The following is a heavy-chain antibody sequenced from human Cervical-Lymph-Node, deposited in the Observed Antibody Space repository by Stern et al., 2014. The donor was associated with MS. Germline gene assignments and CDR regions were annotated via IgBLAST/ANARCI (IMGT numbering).Heavy chain of an antibody. CDR3: AHRRVQSDAWPTTFDY. D-gene: IGHD1-1*01. CDR2: IFWDDDK. J-gene: IGHJ4*02. Sequence: HITLKESGPTLVKPTQTLTLTCSFSGFSLSTSGVNVGWFRQPPGKALEWIGFIFWDDDKRYRPPLKTRLTITKHASENQVVLTMTNVDPLDTATYYCAHRRVQSDAWPTTFDYWGPGTLVTVSS. CDR1: GFSLSTSGVN. V-gene: IGHV2-5*02.